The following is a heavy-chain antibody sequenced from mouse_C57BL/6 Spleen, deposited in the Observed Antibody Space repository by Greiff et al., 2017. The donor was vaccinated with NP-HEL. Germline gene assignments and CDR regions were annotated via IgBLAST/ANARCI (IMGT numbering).Heavy chain of an antibody. CDR1: GYTFTSYW. V-gene: IGHV1-50*01. J-gene: IGHJ2*01. Sequence: QVQLQQPGAELVKPGASVKLSCKASGYTFTSYWMQWVKQRPGPGLEWIGEIDPSDSYTNYNQKFKGKATLTVDTSSSTAYMQLSSLTSEDSAVYYCASDDGYYFGYWGQGTTLTVSS. D-gene: IGHD2-3*01. CDR3: ASDDGYYFGY. CDR2: IDPSDSYT.